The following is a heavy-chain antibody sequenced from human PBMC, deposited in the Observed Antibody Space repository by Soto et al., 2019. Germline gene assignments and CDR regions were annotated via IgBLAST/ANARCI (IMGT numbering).Heavy chain of an antibody. V-gene: IGHV1-69*17. CDR1: GDIFSSSA. J-gene: IGHJ5*02. CDR2: ILALFGIA. Sequence: QVQLVQSGAEVKKPGSSVKVSCKASGDIFSSSAISWVRQAPGLGLEWMGGILALFGIANYAQDFQGRVTITAENTTGTVYMELSSLRSADTAVYYWARRGGNEWFDPWGQGTLVTVSS. CDR3: ARRGGNEWFDP. D-gene: IGHD1-1*01.